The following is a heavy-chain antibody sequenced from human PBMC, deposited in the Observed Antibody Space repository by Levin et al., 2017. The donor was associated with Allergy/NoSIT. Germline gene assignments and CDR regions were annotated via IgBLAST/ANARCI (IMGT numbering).Heavy chain of an antibody. CDR1: GFTFSNYA. CDR3: AKSPPPIAVSGYDPDY. J-gene: IGHJ4*02. D-gene: IGHD6-19*01. Sequence: QPGGSLRLSCAASGFTFSNYALSWVRQAPGKGLEWVSSISDGGGSTNYADSVKGRFTISRDNSKNTLYLQMNSLRAEDTAIYFCAKSPPPIAVSGYDPDYWGQGTLVTVSS. CDR2: ISDGGGST. V-gene: IGHV3-23*01.